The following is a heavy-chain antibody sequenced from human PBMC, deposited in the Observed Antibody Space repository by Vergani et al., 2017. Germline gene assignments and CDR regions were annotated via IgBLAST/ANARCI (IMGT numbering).Heavy chain of an antibody. Sequence: EVQLLESGGGLVQPGGSLRLSCAASGFTFSSYAMSWVRQAPGKGLEWVSSISSSSSYIYYADSVKGRFTISRDNAKNSLYLQMNSLRAEDTAVYYCARDQIIAAADDAFDIWGQGTMVTVSS. CDR3: ARDQIIAAADDAFDI. V-gene: IGHV3-21*01. CDR1: GFTFSSYA. D-gene: IGHD6-13*01. CDR2: ISSSSSYI. J-gene: IGHJ3*02.